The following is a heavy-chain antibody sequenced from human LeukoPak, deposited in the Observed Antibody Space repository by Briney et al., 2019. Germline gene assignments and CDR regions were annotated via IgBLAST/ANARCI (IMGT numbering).Heavy chain of an antibody. J-gene: IGHJ6*03. CDR1: GFTFSDTW. D-gene: IGHD1-26*01. CDR3: ARDPYSGNYGAYYYYYMDV. V-gene: IGHV3-74*01. Sequence: PGGSLRLSCAASGFTFSDTWMHWVRQVPGKGLVWVSRIRSDGSDARYAESVKGRFTISRDNAKNTLYLQMNSLRAEDTAVYYCARDPYSGNYGAYYYYYMDVWGKGTTVTISS. CDR2: IRSDGSDA.